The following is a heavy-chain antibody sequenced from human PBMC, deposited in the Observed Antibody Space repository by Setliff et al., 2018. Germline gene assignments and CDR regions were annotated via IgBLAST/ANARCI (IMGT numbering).Heavy chain of an antibody. V-gene: IGHV1-18*01. CDR2: ISAYNGDT. CDR3: VRDRRNIVVAVVNAAFDI. CDR1: SYTFSSYG. Sequence: ASVKVSCKASSYTFSSYGISWVRQAPGQGLEWMGWISAYNGDTHYAQNLQGRVTMTTDTSTSTAYMELRSLRSDDTAVYYCVRDRRNIVVAVVNAAFDIWGQGTMVTVSS. J-gene: IGHJ3*02. D-gene: IGHD2-15*01.